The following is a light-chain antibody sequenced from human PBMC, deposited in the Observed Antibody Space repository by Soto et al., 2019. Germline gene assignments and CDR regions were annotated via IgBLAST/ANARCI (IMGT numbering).Light chain of an antibody. Sequence: EIVMTQSPVTLSVSPGERVTLSCRASQSVSSYLAWYQQKPGQPPRLLIQGASTRATGIPARFSGSGSGTDFSLTISSLQSEDFVVYYCQQYSNWPWTFGQGTKVEIK. CDR3: QQYSNWPWT. V-gene: IGKV3-15*01. CDR2: GAS. CDR1: QSVSSY. J-gene: IGKJ1*01.